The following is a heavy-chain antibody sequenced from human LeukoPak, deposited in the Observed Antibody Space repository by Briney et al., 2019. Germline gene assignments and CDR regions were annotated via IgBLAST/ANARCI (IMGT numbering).Heavy chain of an antibody. CDR3: ARSSTTVTKRALDI. D-gene: IGHD4-17*01. J-gene: IGHJ3*02. V-gene: IGHV4-59*01. Sequence: SETLSLTCTVSGGSISDYYWNWMRQPPGKGLEWIGYIYYSGRTNYNPSLKSRVTISVDTPKNQFSLKLSSVTAADTAVYYCARSSTTVTKRALDIWGQGTMVTVSS. CDR2: IYYSGRT. CDR1: GGSISDYY.